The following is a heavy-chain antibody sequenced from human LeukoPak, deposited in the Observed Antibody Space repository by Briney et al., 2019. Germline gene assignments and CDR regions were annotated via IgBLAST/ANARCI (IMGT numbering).Heavy chain of an antibody. CDR2: TWYDGSNK. J-gene: IGHJ6*02. CDR3: GRGYYGDYGYGMDV. V-gene: IGHV3-33*01. D-gene: IGHD4-17*01. CDR1: GFTFSSYG. Sequence: GGSLRLSCAASGFTFSSYGIHWVRQAPGKGLEWVAVTWYDGSNKYYADSVRGRFTISRDNSKNTLYLQMNSLRAEDTAVYYCGRGYYGDYGYGMDVWGQGTTVTVSS.